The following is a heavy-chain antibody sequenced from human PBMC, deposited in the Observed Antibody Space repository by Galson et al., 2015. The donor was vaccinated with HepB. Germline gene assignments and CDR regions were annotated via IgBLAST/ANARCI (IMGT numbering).Heavy chain of an antibody. Sequence: SLRLSCAASGFTFSSHSMYWVRQAPGKGLEWVSFISSSSSYIYYADSVKGRFTISRDNAKRSLYLQMNSLRAEDTAVYYCARHPSITGWYFYYMDVWGKGTTVTVSS. CDR2: ISSSSSYI. J-gene: IGHJ6*03. CDR3: ARHPSITGWYFYYMDV. V-gene: IGHV3-21*01. CDR1: GFTFSSHS. D-gene: IGHD3-10*01.